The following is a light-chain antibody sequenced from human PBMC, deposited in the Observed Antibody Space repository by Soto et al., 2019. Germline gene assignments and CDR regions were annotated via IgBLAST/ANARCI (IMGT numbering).Light chain of an antibody. V-gene: IGKV3-11*01. J-gene: IGKJ5*01. CDR3: QQRSNWPIT. CDR2: GAS. Sequence: EIVLTQSPGTLSLSPGERGTLSCRASQSVSSNLAWYQQKPGQAPRLLIYGASTRATGIPARFSGSGSGTDFTLTISSLEPEDFAVYYCQQRSNWPITFGQGTRLEIK. CDR1: QSVSSN.